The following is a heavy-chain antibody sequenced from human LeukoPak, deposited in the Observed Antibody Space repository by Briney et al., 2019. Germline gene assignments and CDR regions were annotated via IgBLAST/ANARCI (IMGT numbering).Heavy chain of an antibody. CDR2: INAGTGNT. CDR1: GYIFISYA. Sequence: GASVKVSCKASGYIFISYAMHWVRQAPGQRLEWMGSINAGTGNTKYSQEFQGRVTITRDTSASTAYMELSSLRSEDMAVYYCARQSGAYFGYSSDYWGQGTLVTVSS. J-gene: IGHJ4*02. D-gene: IGHD5-18*01. V-gene: IGHV1-3*03. CDR3: ARQSGAYFGYSSDY.